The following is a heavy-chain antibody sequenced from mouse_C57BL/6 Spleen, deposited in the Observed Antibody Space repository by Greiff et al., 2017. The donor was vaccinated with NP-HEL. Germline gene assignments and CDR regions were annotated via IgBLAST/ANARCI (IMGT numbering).Heavy chain of an antibody. Sequence: QVQLKQSGPELVKPGASVKLSCKASGYTFTSYDINWVKQRPGQGLEWIGWIYPRDGSNKYNEKFKGKATLTVDTSSSTAYMELHSLTSEDSAVYFCARDLWDGYWYFDVWGTGTTVTVSS. CDR2: IYPRDGSN. CDR3: ARDLWDGYWYFDV. J-gene: IGHJ1*03. CDR1: GYTFTSYD. D-gene: IGHD4-1*01. V-gene: IGHV1-85*01.